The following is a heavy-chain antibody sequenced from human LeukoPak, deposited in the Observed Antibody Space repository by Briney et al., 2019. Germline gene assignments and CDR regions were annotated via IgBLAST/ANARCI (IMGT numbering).Heavy chain of an antibody. V-gene: IGHV2-70*01. CDR2: IDWDDDK. CDR1: GFSLSTSGMC. CDR3: ARTEDSSGYSEYYFDY. Sequence: SGPTLVNPTQTLTLTCTFSGFSLSTSGMCVSWIRQPPGKALEWLALIDWDDDKYYSTSLKTRLTISKDTSKNQVVLTMTNMDPVDTATYYCARTEDSSGYSEYYFDYWGQGTLVTVSS. D-gene: IGHD3-22*01. J-gene: IGHJ4*02.